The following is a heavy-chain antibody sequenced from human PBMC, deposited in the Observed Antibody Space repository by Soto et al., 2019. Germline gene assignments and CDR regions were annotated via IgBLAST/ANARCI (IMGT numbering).Heavy chain of an antibody. D-gene: IGHD2-15*01. Sequence: GSSAEVTCKACGFTNTSCAVWWAQQSRGQCLEWIGWIVVGSGNTNYAQKFQERVTITRDMSTSTAYMELSSLRSEDTAVYYCAAKGRWLLVLDCYGMEVWGKGTTVTGSS. V-gene: IGHV1-58*01. CDR1: GFTNTSCA. CDR3: AAKGRWLLVLDCYGMEV. CDR2: IVVGSGNT. J-gene: IGHJ6*04.